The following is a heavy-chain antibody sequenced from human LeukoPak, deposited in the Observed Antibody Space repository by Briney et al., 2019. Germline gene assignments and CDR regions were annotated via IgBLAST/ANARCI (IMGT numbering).Heavy chain of an antibody. CDR1: GFTFSTYA. Sequence: GGSLRLSCAASGFTFSTYAMSRVRHAPGKGLEWVSFLSGSGGSTFYADSVKGRFTISRDNSENTLYLQMNSLRVEDTAVYYCAKRRGAVTTETIAYFDYWGQGTLVTVSS. V-gene: IGHV3-23*01. D-gene: IGHD4-17*01. CDR3: AKRRGAVTTETIAYFDY. CDR2: LSGSGGST. J-gene: IGHJ4*02.